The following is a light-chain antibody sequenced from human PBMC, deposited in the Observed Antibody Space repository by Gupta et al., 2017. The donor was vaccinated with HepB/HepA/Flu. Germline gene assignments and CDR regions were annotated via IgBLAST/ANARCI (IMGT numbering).Light chain of an antibody. CDR3: QTWGTGIRV. CDR1: SGHSCYA. Sequence: LLLSQSPSASASLAAQVLLTCTLRSGHSCYAIAWHQQQPEKGPRDLMKLNSDGSHSKGDGIPDRFSGTSSGAERYLTISSLQSEDEADYYCQTWGTGIRVFGGGTKLTVL. J-gene: IGLJ2*01. CDR2: LNSDGSH. V-gene: IGLV4-69*01.